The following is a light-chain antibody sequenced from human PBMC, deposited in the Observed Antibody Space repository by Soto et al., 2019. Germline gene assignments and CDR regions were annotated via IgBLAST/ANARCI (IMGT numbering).Light chain of an antibody. V-gene: IGKV3-15*01. Sequence: EIAMTQSPATLSVSPGERAILSCRASQSVSSNLAWYQQKPGLAPRLLIYGASTRATGIPARFSGSGSGTEFTLTISSLQSEDFAVYYCQQYDNRPPFTFGPGTKVDIK. CDR2: GAS. CDR3: QQYDNRPPFT. CDR1: QSVSSN. J-gene: IGKJ3*01.